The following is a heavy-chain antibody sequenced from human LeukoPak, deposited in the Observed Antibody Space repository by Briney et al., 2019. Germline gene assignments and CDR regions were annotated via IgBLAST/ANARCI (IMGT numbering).Heavy chain of an antibody. CDR2: ITTSSSYT. CDR3: SREPYSGAYGDTYYYYMDV. Sequence: GGSLRLSCEASGFSFSSYNMDWVRQTPGKGLEWISSITTSSSYTFYADSVKGRFTISRDNARNSLYLQMNSLTAEDTAVYYCSREPYSGAYGDTYYYYMDVWGKGTTVTISS. D-gene: IGHD1-26*01. CDR1: GFSFSSYN. J-gene: IGHJ6*03. V-gene: IGHV3-21*01.